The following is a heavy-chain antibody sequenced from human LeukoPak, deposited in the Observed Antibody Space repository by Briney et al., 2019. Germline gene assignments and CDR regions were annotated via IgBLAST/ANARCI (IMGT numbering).Heavy chain of an antibody. J-gene: IGHJ5*02. CDR3: TKSDWFDP. CDR2: IKNDGSIT. CDR1: GFTFSGYW. V-gene: IGHV3-74*01. Sequence: PGGSLRLSCAASGFTFSGYWMHWVRHAPGKGLVWLSRIKNDGSITSYADSVKGRFTISRDNAKNTLYLQMNSLRVEDTAVYYCTKSDWFDPWGQETLVTVSS.